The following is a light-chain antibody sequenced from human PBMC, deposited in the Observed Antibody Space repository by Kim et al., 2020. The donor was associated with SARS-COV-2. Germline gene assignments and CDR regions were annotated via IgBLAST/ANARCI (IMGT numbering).Light chain of an antibody. CDR3: QQYENWLT. CDR2: GAS. CDR1: QSVSQH. J-gene: IGKJ4*01. V-gene: IGKV3-15*01. Sequence: EIVMTQSPATLSVSPGERVTLSCRASQSVSQHLAWYQQKPGQAPRLLIYGASTRATGIPVRFIGSGSGTAFTLTITSLQSEDSALYYCQQYENWLTFGGGTKVDIK.